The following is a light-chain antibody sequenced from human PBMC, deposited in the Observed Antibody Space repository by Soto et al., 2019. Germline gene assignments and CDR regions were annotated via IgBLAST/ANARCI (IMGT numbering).Light chain of an antibody. V-gene: IGLV1-40*01. CDR2: GNT. J-gene: IGLJ2*01. CDR3: QSYDSSLSGVL. Sequence: QPVLTQPPSVSGAPGQRVTISCTGSSANIGAGYDVNWYQQLPGSAPKLLIFGNTHRPSGVPDRFSGANSGTSASLAITGLQAEDEAVYFGQSYDSSLSGVLFGGGTKLTVL. CDR1: SANIGAGYD.